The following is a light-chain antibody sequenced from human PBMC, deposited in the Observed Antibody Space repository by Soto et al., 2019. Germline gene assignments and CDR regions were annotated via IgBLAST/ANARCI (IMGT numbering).Light chain of an antibody. CDR2: SAS. J-gene: IGKJ1*01. CDR3: QQYGSSGP. Sequence: EIVLTQYPGTLSLSPGERATLSCRASQSVSSSYLAWYQQKPGQAPRLLIYSASNRATGIPDRFSGSGSGTDFTLTISRLEPEDFAVYYCQQYGSSGPFAQGTKVAI. V-gene: IGKV3-20*01. CDR1: QSVSSSY.